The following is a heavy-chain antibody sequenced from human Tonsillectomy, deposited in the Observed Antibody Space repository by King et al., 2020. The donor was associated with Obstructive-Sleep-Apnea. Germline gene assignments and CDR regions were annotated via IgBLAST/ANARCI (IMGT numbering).Heavy chain of an antibody. D-gene: IGHD6-19*01. CDR2: ISGGGGIT. Sequence: VQLVESGGGLVQPGGSLRLSCAASEFTFSSYAMSWVRQAPGEGLEWVSTISGGGGITYYADSVKGRFTISRDNSRNTLYLQMNSLRAEDTAVYYCAKLPYIAVAATGNYFDYWAREPWSPSPQ. CDR1: EFTFSSYA. V-gene: IGHV3-23*04. CDR3: AKLPYIAVAATGNYFDY. J-gene: IGHJ4*02.